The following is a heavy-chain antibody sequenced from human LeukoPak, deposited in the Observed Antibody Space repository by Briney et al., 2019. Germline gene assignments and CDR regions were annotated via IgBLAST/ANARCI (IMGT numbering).Heavy chain of an antibody. CDR1: GYTFTNYY. CDR3: ARAGGVTIFAVVTAPYYQYYGLDV. J-gene: IGHJ6*02. D-gene: IGHD3-3*01. CDR2: INPSGGST. V-gene: IGHV1-46*01. Sequence: GASVTVSCKASGYTFTNYYIHWVRQAPGPGLGWMGIINPSGGSTSYAQTFQGRVTMTRDTSTNTVYMKLSSLRAGDTAVYYCARAGGVTIFAVVTAPYYQYYGLDVWGQGTTVTVFS.